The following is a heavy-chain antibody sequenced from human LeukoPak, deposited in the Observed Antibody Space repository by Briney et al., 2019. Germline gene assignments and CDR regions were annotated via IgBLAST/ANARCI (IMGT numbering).Heavy chain of an antibody. J-gene: IGHJ4*02. CDR3: ASSGSYRFDY. Sequence: GGSLRLSCAASGFTFSSSAMSWVRQAPGKGLEWVSHITASGTAMFYADSVKGRFTISRDNAKNSLYLQMNSLRDEDTAVYYCASSGSYRFDYWGQGTLVTVSS. CDR1: GFTFSSSA. D-gene: IGHD1-26*01. V-gene: IGHV3-48*02. CDR2: ITASGTAM.